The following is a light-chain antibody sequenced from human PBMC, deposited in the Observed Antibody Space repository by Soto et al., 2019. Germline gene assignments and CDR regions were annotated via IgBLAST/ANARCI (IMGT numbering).Light chain of an antibody. Sequence: DILMPQSPDSLAVSLGERATINCRSSQSVLYSSNNKNYLAWYQQKPGQPPKLLIYWASTRESGVPDRFSGSGSGKDFTLTISSLQAEDVAVYYCQQYYSTPPTFGQGTKVDIK. J-gene: IGKJ1*01. CDR1: QSVLYSSNNKNY. CDR2: WAS. V-gene: IGKV4-1*01. CDR3: QQYYSTPPT.